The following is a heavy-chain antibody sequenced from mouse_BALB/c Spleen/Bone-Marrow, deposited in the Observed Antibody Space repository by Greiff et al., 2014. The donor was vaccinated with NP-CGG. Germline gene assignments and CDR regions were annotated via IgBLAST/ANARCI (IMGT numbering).Heavy chain of an antibody. CDR3: ARGNWDFAY. CDR2: IYSYCGGT. V-gene: IGHV1S29*02. CDR1: GYTFTDYN. Sequence: VQLQQSGPELVRPGASVKISCKASGYTFTDYNIYWVQQSHGKSLEWIGYIYSYCGGTGYNQKLKSKATLTVDNYSNTAYMEXXXLTXEDSAVYYCARGNWDFAYWGQGTLVTVST. D-gene: IGHD4-1*01. J-gene: IGHJ3*01.